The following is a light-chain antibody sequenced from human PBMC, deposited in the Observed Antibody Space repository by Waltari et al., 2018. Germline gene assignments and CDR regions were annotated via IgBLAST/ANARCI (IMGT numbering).Light chain of an antibody. CDR2: SNN. J-gene: IGLJ3*02. CDR3: AAWDDSLNGWV. CDR1: SSNIGSNT. V-gene: IGLV1-44*01. Sequence: QSVLTQPPSASGTPGQMVTISCSGSSSNIGSNTVNWYQQLPGTAPKLLIYSNNQRPSGVPDRFSGSQSGTSASLAIRGLQSDDEADYCCAAWDDSLNGWVFGGGTKLTVL.